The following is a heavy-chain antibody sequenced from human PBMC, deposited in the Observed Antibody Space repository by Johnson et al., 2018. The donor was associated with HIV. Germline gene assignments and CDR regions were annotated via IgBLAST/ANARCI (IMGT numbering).Heavy chain of an antibody. J-gene: IGHJ3*02. CDR1: GFTFDDYG. V-gene: IGHV3-48*04. CDR3: ARSIAVAGHDI. CDR2: ISSSGSTI. D-gene: IGHD6-13*01. Sequence: VQLVESGGGVVRPGGSLRLSCAASGFTFDDYGMSWVRQAPGKGLEWVSYISSSGSTIYYADSVKGRFTISRDNAKNSLYLQMNSLRAEDTAVYYCARSIAVAGHDIWGQGTMVTVSS.